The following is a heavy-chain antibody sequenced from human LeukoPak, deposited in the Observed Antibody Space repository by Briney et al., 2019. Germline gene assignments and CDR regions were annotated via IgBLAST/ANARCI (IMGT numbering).Heavy chain of an antibody. J-gene: IGHJ4*02. CDR2: IYYSGST. V-gene: IGHV4-59*04. D-gene: IGHD3-10*01. Sequence: GSLRLSCAASGFTFSSYSMNWVRQPPGKGLEWIGNIYYSGSTYYNPSLKSRVTISVDTSKNQFSLKLSSVTAADTAVYYCARYYYGSGSYYYFDSWGQGTLVTVSS. CDR3: ARYYYGSGSYYYFDS. CDR1: GFTFSSYSMN.